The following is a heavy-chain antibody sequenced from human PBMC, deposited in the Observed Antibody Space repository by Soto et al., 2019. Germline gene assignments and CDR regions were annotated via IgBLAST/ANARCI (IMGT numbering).Heavy chain of an antibody. V-gene: IGHV3-23*01. J-gene: IGHJ4*02. CDR1: GFTFSSYA. CDR2: ISGSGGST. D-gene: IGHD2-2*01. CDR3: AKGARYCSSTSCRTDH. Sequence: GGSLRLSCAASGFTFSSYAMSWVRQAPGKGLEWVSAISGSGGSTYYADSVKGRFTISRDNSKNTLYLQMNSLRAEDTAVYYCAKGARYCSSTSCRTDHGGQGTRVPVSS.